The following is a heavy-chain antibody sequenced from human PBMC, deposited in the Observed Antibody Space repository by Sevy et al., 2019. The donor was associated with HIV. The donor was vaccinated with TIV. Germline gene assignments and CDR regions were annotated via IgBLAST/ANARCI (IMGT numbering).Heavy chain of an antibody. CDR2: IRQDAGQK. V-gene: IGHV3-7*01. D-gene: IGHD1-7*01. Sequence: GGSLRLSCAASGFTFSNYWMGWVRQAPGKGLEWVANIRQDAGQKYYVDSVKGRFTISRDKAKNSLYLQMNSLRAEDTVVYFWARDDGNYYFHYWGKGTLVTVSS. J-gene: IGHJ4*02. CDR1: GFTFSNYW. CDR3: ARDDGNYYFHY.